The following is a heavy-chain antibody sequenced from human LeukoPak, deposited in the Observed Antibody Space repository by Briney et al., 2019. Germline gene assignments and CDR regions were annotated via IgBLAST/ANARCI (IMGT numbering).Heavy chain of an antibody. CDR2: IYYSGST. D-gene: IGHD3-9*01. V-gene: IGHV4-59*01. CDR1: GGSISRYY. CDR3: ARDVPYVLRYFDWLPLTNWFDP. J-gene: IGHJ5*02. Sequence: PSETLSLTCTVSGGSISRYYWSWIRQPPGKGLEWIGYIYYSGSTNYNPSLKSRVTISVDTSKNQFSLKLSSVTAADTAVYYCARDVPYVLRYFDWLPLTNWFDPWGQGTLVTVSS.